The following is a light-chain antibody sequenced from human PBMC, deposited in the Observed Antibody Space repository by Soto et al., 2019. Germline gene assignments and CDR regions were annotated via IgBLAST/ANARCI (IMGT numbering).Light chain of an antibody. CDR1: RSISRY. J-gene: IGKJ1*01. CDR3: RQTYSTPRT. V-gene: IGKV1-39*01. CDR2: SAS. Sequence: DIQVTQSPSSLFASVGDRVTITCRASRSISRYLNWYQQKPGKAPKLLIYSASSLQSGVPSRFSGSGSGSDFTLTINSLQPEDFATYYCRQTYSTPRTFGQGTKVDIK.